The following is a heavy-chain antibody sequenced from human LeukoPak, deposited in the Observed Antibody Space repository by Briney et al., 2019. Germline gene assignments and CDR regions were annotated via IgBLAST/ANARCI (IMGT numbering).Heavy chain of an antibody. CDR2: INPNSGGT. CDR3: ATLNSGSYPYYFDY. J-gene: IGHJ4*02. D-gene: IGHD1-26*01. CDR1: GYTFTGYY. Sequence: EASVKVSCKASGYTFTGYYMHWVRQAPGQGLEWMGWINPNSGGTNYAQKFQGRVTMTRDTSISTAYMELSRLRSDDTAVYYCATLNSGSYPYYFDYWGQGTLVTVSS. V-gene: IGHV1-2*02.